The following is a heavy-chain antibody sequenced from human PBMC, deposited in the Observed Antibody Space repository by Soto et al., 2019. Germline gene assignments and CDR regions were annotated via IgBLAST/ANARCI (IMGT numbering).Heavy chain of an antibody. J-gene: IGHJ5*02. D-gene: IGHD3-22*01. CDR2: IYYSGST. CDR1: GGSISSGDYY. Sequence: PSETLSLTCTVSGGSISSGDYYWSWIRQPPGKGLEWIGYIYYSGSTYYNPSLKSRVTISVDTSKNQFSLKLSSVTAADTAVYYCARATLDGYDSSDNWFDPWGQGTLVTSPQ. CDR3: ARATLDGYDSSDNWFDP. V-gene: IGHV4-30-4*01.